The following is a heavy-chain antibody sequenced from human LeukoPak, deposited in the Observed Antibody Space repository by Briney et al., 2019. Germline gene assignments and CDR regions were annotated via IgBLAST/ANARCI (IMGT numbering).Heavy chain of an antibody. CDR2: VSYGGNNK. D-gene: IGHD6-19*01. CDR3: ERVLSSRTSGWGYFDY. CDR1: GFTFSNYA. J-gene: IGHJ4*02. V-gene: IGHV3-30-3*01. Sequence: GGSLRLSCAASGFTFSNYAIHWVRQAPGKGLGWVGVVSYGGNNKYYADSVKARFTISRESSKNTWYLQMTSLTAEDTAVYYCERVLSSRTSGWGYFDYWGQGSLVTVSS.